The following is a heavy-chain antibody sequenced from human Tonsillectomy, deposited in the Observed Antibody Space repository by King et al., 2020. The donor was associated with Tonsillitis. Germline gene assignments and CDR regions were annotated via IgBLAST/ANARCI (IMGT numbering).Heavy chain of an antibody. Sequence: VQLVESGGGLVQPGGSLRLSCVASGFTFSRCWMSWVRQAPGKGLEWVANINQDGSDKYYVDSVKGRFTISRDNAKNSLYLQMNSLRAEDTAVYYCARGAIPDYWGQGTLVTVSS. V-gene: IGHV3-7*01. CDR2: INQDGSDK. D-gene: IGHD2-2*02. CDR1: GFTFSRCW. CDR3: ARGAIPDY. J-gene: IGHJ4*02.